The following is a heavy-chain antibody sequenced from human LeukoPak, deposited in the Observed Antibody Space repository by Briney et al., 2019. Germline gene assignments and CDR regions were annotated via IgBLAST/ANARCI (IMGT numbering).Heavy chain of an antibody. CDR3: ARGVEEIAAAGLSLSGYYYYMDV. V-gene: IGHV1-8*01. J-gene: IGHJ6*03. CDR2: MSPNSGNT. Sequence: ASVKVSCKASGYTFTSYDINWVRQATGQGLEWMGWMSPNSGNTGYAQKFQGRVTMTRNTSISTAYMELSSLRSEDTAVYYCARGVEEIAAAGLSLSGYYYYMDVWGKGTTVTISS. CDR1: GYTFTSYD. D-gene: IGHD6-13*01.